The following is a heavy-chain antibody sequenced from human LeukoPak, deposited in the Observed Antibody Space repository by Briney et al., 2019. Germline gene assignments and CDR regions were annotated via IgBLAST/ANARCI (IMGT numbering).Heavy chain of an antibody. CDR3: ARDREYSGRLQYLARWFDP. D-gene: IGHD1-26*01. V-gene: IGHV7-4-1*02. CDR2: VNTNTGNP. CDR1: GYTFTDYA. Sequence: ASVKVSCKPSGYTFTDYAINWVRQAPGQGLEYMGWVNTNTGNPTYAQGFTGRFVFSSDSSVSTAYLQISSLKAEDTAVYYCARDREYSGRLQYLARWFDPWGQGTLVTVSS. J-gene: IGHJ5*02.